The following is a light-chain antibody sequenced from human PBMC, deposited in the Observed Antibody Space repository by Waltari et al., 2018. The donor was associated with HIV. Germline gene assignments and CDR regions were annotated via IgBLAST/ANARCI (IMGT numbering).Light chain of an antibody. J-gene: IGKJ3*01. CDR3: QHRSNWPPFT. V-gene: IGKV3-11*01. CDR1: HSITKY. CDR2: EAS. Sequence: EIVLTQSPATLSLSPGEGATLSCRASHSITKYLAWYQQKPGQAPRPLIYEASIRATGIPARFSGSGSGTDFTLTISSLEPEDFALYYCQHRSNWPPFTFGPGTKVEIK.